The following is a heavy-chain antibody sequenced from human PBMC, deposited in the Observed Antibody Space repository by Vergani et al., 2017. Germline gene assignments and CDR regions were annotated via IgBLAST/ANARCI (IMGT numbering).Heavy chain of an antibody. Sequence: EVQLVESGEGLVKPGGSLRLSCEASGFTFSSYSMNWVRQAPGHGLEWVSYISSSSSTIYYADSVKGRLPTSRDNSKNSLYLQMKSLRDEDTAVYYCARDPGAGGDAFDIWGQGTMVTVSS. CDR3: ARDPGAGGDAFDI. V-gene: IGHV3-48*02. D-gene: IGHD3-10*01. CDR1: GFTFSSYS. CDR2: ISSSSSTI. J-gene: IGHJ3*02.